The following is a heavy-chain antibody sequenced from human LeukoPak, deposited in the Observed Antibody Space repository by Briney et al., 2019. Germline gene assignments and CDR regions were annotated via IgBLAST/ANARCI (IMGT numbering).Heavy chain of an antibody. CDR2: IYPGDSET. V-gene: IGHV5-51*01. Sequence: KDGESLKISCKGSGYSFTTNWIGWVRQMPGKGLEWMGIIYPGDSETIYSPSFQGQVTISADKSISPAYLQWSSLKASDTAMYYCVRSRGYSYGYSYYFDYWGQGTLVTVSS. D-gene: IGHD5-18*01. CDR1: GYSFTTNW. CDR3: VRSRGYSYGYSYYFDY. J-gene: IGHJ4*02.